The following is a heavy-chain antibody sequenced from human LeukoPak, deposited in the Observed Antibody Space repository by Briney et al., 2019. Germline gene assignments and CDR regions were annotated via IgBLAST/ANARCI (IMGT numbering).Heavy chain of an antibody. CDR2: IWYDGSNK. CDR1: GFTFSSYG. Sequence: GGSLRLSCAASGFTFSSYGMHWVRQAPGKGLEWVAVIWYDGSNKYYADSVKGRFTISRDNSKNTLYLQMNSLRAEDTAVYYCARDLLAPDYGDYVNYYYGMDVWGKGTTVTVSS. J-gene: IGHJ6*04. V-gene: IGHV3-33*01. CDR3: ARDLLAPDYGDYVNYYYGMDV. D-gene: IGHD4-17*01.